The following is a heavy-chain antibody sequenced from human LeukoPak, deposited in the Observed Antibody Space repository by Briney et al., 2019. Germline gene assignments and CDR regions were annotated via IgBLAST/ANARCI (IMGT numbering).Heavy chain of an antibody. J-gene: IGHJ3*02. CDR3: ARDRVYLGREDAFDI. CDR1: GFSVSSSF. D-gene: IGHD7-27*01. CDR2: IYSIGST. V-gene: IGHV3-53*01. Sequence: GGSLRLSCAASGFSVSSSFMSWVRQAPGKGLEWVSVIYSIGSTFYADSVKGRLTISRDNSKNTLYLHMSSLRTEDTAVYYRARDRVYLGREDAFDIWGQGTMVTVSS.